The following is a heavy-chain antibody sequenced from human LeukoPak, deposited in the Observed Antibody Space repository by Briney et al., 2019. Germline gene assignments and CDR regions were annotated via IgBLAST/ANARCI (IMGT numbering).Heavy chain of an antibody. CDR3: ARGGGPFDP. V-gene: IGHV3-21*01. D-gene: IGHD3-16*01. Sequence: GGSLRLSCAASGFTFSSNSMNWVRQTPGKGLEWVSFISSSSSHIYYADSVKGRFTISRDNAKNSLYVQMNSLRAEDTAVYYCARGGGPFDPWGQGTLVTVSS. CDR2: ISSSSSHI. CDR1: GFTFSSNS. J-gene: IGHJ5*02.